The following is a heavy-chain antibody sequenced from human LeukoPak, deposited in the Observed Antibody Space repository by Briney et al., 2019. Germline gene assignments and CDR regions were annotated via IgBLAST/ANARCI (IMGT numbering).Heavy chain of an antibody. J-gene: IGHJ5*02. Sequence: SETLSLTCTVSGVSVSSGSYYWNWIRQPPGKGLEWIGYIHYSGSTNYNPSLKSRVTISVDTSKNQFSLKLSSVTAADTAVYYCARQATTDYGGKFDWFDPWGQGTLVTVSS. CDR1: GVSVSSGSYY. CDR3: ARQATTDYGGKFDWFDP. CDR2: IHYSGST. V-gene: IGHV4-61*01. D-gene: IGHD4-23*01.